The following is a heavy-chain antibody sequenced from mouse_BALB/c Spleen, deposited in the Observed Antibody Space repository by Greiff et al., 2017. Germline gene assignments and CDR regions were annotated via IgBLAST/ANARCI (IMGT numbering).Heavy chain of an antibody. CDR2: ISSGSSTI. CDR3: ARGGGRYYFDY. CDR1: GFTFSSFG. J-gene: IGHJ2*01. V-gene: IGHV5-17*02. Sequence: KLVESGGGLVQPGGSRKLSCAASGFTFSSFGMHWVRQAPEKGLEWVAYISSGSSTIYYADTVKGRFTISRDNPKNTLFLQMTSLRSEDTAMYYCARGGGRYYFDYWGQGTTLTVSS.